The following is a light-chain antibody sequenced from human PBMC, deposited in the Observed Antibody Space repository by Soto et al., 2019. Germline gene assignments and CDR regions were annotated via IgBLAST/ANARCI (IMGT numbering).Light chain of an antibody. CDR2: WAS. J-gene: IGKJ1*01. CDR1: QSVLYSSNNKNY. Sequence: DIVMTQSPDSLAVSLGERATINCKSSQSVLYSSNNKNYLAWYQQKPGQPPKLLIYWASTRESGVPDRFSGSGSGTDFTLTISSLQAEDVAVYYCQQYYSTVSTFGQGTKVEIK. V-gene: IGKV4-1*01. CDR3: QQYYSTVST.